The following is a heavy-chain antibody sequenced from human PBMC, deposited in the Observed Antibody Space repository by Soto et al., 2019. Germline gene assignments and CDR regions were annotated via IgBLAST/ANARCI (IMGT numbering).Heavy chain of an antibody. Sequence: EVQLLDSGGGLVQPGGSLRLSCAASGFTFSSYAMSWVRQAPGKGLEWVSGISGSGGGTYYADSVKGRLTISRDNSKNTLYLQMNSLRDEDTAVYYCAKDGYSYRYPSYFDYWGQGTLVTVSS. V-gene: IGHV3-23*01. CDR3: AKDGYSYRYPSYFDY. CDR1: GFTFSSYA. J-gene: IGHJ4*02. D-gene: IGHD5-18*01. CDR2: ISGSGGGT.